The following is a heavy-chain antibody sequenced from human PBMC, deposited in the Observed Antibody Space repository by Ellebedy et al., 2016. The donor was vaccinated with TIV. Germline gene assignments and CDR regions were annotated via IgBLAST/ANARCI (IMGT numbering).Heavy chain of an antibody. V-gene: IGHV3-7*01. CDR3: ARAIYGASYL. D-gene: IGHD4-17*01. Sequence: GGSLRLSCTASGFTLNNYWMTWVRQAPGKGLEWVANINEDGTKKHFVDSVRGRFTISRDDAGNSLFLQMNSLRAEDTAVYYCARAIYGASYLWGRGTLVTVSS. CDR2: INEDGTKK. CDR1: GFTLNNYW. J-gene: IGHJ2*01.